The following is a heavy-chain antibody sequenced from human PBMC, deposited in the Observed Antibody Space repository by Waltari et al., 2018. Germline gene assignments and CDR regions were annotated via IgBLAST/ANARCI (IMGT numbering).Heavy chain of an antibody. J-gene: IGHJ4*02. V-gene: IGHV3-74*01. Sequence: EVQLMESGGDLVQPGGSLRLSCVVSVFTFNTFWMNWVRQAQGKGLVWVSSINNEGTYTTYADSVKGRFTISRDNAKNTLYLQMNSLRVEDTAVYYCGGGGLDGAAYWGQGTLVNVSS. CDR2: INNEGTYT. CDR1: VFTFNTFW. D-gene: IGHD3-16*01. CDR3: GGGGLDGAAY.